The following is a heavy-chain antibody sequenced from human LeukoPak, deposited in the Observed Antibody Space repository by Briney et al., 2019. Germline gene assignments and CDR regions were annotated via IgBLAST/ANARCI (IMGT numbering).Heavy chain of an antibody. J-gene: IGHJ4*02. CDR3: ARGRREKWEPPPIDY. D-gene: IGHD1-26*01. Sequence: LETLSLTCTVSGGSISSSSYYWGWIRQPPGKGLEWIGSIYYSGNTFYNPSLKSRVTISIDNSRNQFSLKLSSVTAADTAVYYCARGRREKWEPPPIDYWGQGTLVTVSS. CDR2: IYYSGNT. V-gene: IGHV4-39*07. CDR1: GGSISSSSYY.